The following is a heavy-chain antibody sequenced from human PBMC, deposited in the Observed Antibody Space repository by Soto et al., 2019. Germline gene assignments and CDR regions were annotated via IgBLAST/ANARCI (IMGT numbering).Heavy chain of an antibody. CDR1: GGSVSSGGYY. V-gene: IGHV4-61*08. Sequence: QVQLQESGPGLVKPSETLSLTCSVSGGSVSSGGYYWSWIRQPPGKGLEWIGCIYYSGSTDYNPSLKSRVTRSRDKSKNQFSLKLNSVTAADTAVYFCARAGSYRSFDYWGQGTLVTVS. D-gene: IGHD3-10*01. CDR3: ARAGSYRSFDY. J-gene: IGHJ4*02. CDR2: IYYSGST.